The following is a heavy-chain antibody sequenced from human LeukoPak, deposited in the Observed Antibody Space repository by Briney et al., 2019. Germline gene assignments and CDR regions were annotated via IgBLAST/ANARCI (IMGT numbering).Heavy chain of an antibody. CDR1: GFTFSSYW. Sequence: GGSLRLSCAASGFTFSSYWMSWVRQAPGKGLEWVANIKEDGSEKYYLDSVKGRISISRDNAKNSLYLQINSLKVEDRAVYYCATGGWYLAYWGQGTLVTVSS. D-gene: IGHD6-19*01. V-gene: IGHV3-7*01. CDR3: ATGGWYLAY. J-gene: IGHJ4*02. CDR2: IKEDGSEK.